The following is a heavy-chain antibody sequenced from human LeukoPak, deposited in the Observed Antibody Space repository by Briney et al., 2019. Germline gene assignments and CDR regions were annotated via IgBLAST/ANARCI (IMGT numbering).Heavy chain of an antibody. CDR3: ASVSSSWFSNPFDY. J-gene: IGHJ4*02. D-gene: IGHD6-13*01. CDR2: ISGSGTTT. CDR1: GFTFSSYA. V-gene: IGHV3-23*01. Sequence: PGGSLRLSCAASGFTFSSYAMSWVRQAPGKGLEWVSDISGSGTTTNYADSVKGRFTISRDNSKNTLYLQMNSLRAEDTAVYYCASVSSSWFSNPFDYWGQGTLVTVSS.